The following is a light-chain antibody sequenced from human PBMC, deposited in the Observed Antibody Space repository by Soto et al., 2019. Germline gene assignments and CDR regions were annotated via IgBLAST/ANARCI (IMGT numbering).Light chain of an antibody. CDR3: QQYGTSGT. CDR1: QNPRNTS. V-gene: IGKV3-20*01. CDR2: GPS. Sequence: EIVLTQSPGTLSLSPGERATLSSRACQNPRNTSLARSKHKPCQAPRLCIYGPSNRATSSPDRYSGSGSGTDFTITISRLEPDDVTVYYRQQYGTSGTFGQGTKVDI. J-gene: IGKJ1*01.